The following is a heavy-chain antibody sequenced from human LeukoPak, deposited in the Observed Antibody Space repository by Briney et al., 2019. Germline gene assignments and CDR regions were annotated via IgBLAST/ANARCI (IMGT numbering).Heavy chain of an antibody. D-gene: IGHD5-24*01. V-gene: IGHV4-61*05. CDR2: IYYSGST. CDR1: DGSISSSSYY. J-gene: IGHJ4*02. CDR3: ARGAGAGYNLQPFDY. Sequence: SETLSLTCTVSDGSISSSSYYWSWIRQPPGKGLEWIGYIYYSGSTKYNPSLKSRVSISVDTSKNQFSLKLSSVTAADTAVYYCARGAGAGYNLQPFDYWGQGTLVTVSS.